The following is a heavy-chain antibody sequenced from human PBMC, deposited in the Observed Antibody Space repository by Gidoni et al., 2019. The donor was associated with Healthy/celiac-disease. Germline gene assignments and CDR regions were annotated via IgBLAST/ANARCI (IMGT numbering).Heavy chain of an antibody. D-gene: IGHD5-12*01. CDR3: TRGPLQEGYNPAPFDY. CDR2: IRSKAYGGTT. Sequence: EVQLVESGGGLVQPVRSLRPSGTASGFAFGAYALSWVRQAPGKGLEWVGCIRSKAYGGTTEYAASVKGRFTSSRDDSKSIAYLQMNSLKTEDTAVYYCTRGPLQEGYNPAPFDYWGQGTLVTVSS. J-gene: IGHJ4*02. CDR1: GFAFGAYA. V-gene: IGHV3-49*04.